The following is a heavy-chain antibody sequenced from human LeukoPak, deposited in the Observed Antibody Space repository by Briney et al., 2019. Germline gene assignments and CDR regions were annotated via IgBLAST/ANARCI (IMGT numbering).Heavy chain of an antibody. D-gene: IGHD2-21*01. CDR1: GYTFTTYY. Sequence: ASVKVSCKASGYTFTTYYIHWVRQAPGQGLEWMGIINPSRGNAGYPKNFQGRVTMTSDTSTSTVYMELSGLRSEDTAIYYCAREPPHSCQFDYWGQGTLVTVSS. J-gene: IGHJ4*02. CDR2: INPSRGNA. V-gene: IGHV1-46*01. CDR3: AREPPHSCQFDY.